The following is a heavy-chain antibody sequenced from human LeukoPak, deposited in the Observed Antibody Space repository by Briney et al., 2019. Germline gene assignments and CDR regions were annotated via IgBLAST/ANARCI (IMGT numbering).Heavy chain of an antibody. CDR3: ARDVGYGDYPSYGMDV. V-gene: IGHV1-46*01. CDR1: GYTFTSYY. CDR2: INPSGGST. Sequence: ASVKVSCKASGYTFTSYYMHWVRQAPEQGLEWMGIINPSGGSTSYAQKFQGRVTMTRDTSTSTVYMELSSLRSEDTAVYYCARDVGYGDYPSYGMDVWGQGTTVTVSS. J-gene: IGHJ6*02. D-gene: IGHD4-17*01.